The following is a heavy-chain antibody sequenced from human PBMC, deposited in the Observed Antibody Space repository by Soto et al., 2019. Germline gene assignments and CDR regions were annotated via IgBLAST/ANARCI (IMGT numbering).Heavy chain of an antibody. D-gene: IGHD6-19*01. Sequence: QVQLQESGPGLVKPSETLFLTCTVSGGSVSSYYWSWIRQSPGKGLEWIGYIYYSGSTNYNPSLKSRATISVDTSKNQFSLKLSSVTAADTAVYYCARHFASEGQWLVQVFDYWGQGTLVTVSS. J-gene: IGHJ4*02. V-gene: IGHV4-59*08. CDR2: IYYSGST. CDR1: GGSVSSYY. CDR3: ARHFASEGQWLVQVFDY.